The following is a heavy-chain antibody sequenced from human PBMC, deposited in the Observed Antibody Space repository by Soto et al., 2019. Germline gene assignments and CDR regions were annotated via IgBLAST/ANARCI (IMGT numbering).Heavy chain of an antibody. CDR2: IIPIFGTA. Sequence: QVQLVQSGAEVKKPGSSVKVSCKASGGTFSSYAISWVRQAPGQGLEWMGGIIPIFGTANYAQKFQGRVTITADESTSTAYMERSSLRSEDTAVYYCARDTEYYDILTGLKSGMDVWGQGTTVTVSS. CDR1: GGTFSSYA. D-gene: IGHD3-9*01. V-gene: IGHV1-69*12. CDR3: ARDTEYYDILTGLKSGMDV. J-gene: IGHJ6*02.